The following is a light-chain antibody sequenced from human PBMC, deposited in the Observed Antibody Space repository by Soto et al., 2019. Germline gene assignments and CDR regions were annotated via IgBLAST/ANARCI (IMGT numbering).Light chain of an antibody. CDR1: QSVSRN. CDR2: DAS. Sequence: EKVMTQSPATLSVSPGERATLSCRASQSVSRNVAWYQQKPGQAPRLLIYDASTRATGIPARLSGSGSGADFTLTINSLRSEDFAVYYCQQYKSWPTFGQGTK. V-gene: IGKV3-15*01. CDR3: QQYKSWPT. J-gene: IGKJ1*01.